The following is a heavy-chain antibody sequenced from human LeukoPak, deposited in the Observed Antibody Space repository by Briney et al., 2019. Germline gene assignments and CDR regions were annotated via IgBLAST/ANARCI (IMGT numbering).Heavy chain of an antibody. Sequence: SQTLSLTCTVSGGSISSGGYYWSWIRQHPGKGLEWIGYIYYSGSTYYNPSLKSRVTISVDTSKNQFFLKLSSVTAADTAVYYCARGLQLRGIFDYFDYWGQGTLVTVSS. CDR3: ARGLQLRGIFDYFDY. D-gene: IGHD5-24*01. CDR1: GGSISSGGYY. V-gene: IGHV4-31*03. J-gene: IGHJ4*02. CDR2: IYYSGST.